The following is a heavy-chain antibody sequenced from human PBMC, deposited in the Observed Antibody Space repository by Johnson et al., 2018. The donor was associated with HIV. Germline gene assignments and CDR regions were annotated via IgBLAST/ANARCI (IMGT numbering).Heavy chain of an antibody. CDR1: GFIFSRFW. Sequence: QVQLVESGGGLVQPGGSVRVSCVASGFIFSRFWMSWVRQAPGKGLEWVSAIGVTSDTYYPGSVKGRFSMSRDNSKNTLHLQMNSLRAEDTAVYYCAKASTSYINGWYDAFDIWGQGTMVTVSS. D-gene: IGHD6-19*01. CDR3: AKASTSYINGWYDAFDI. CDR2: IGVTSDT. V-gene: IGHV3-NL1*01. J-gene: IGHJ3*02.